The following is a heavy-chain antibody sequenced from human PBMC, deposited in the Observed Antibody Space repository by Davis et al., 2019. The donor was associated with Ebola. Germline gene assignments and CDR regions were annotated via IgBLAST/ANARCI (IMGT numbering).Heavy chain of an antibody. V-gene: IGHV3-30-3*01. Sequence: GESLKISCAASGFTFSSYAMHWVRQAPGKGLEWVAVISYDGSNKYYADSVKGRFTISRDNSKNTLYLQMNSLRAEDTAVYYCARPRGYGDYGGYYYGMDVWGQRTTVTVSS. CDR3: ARPRGYGDYGGYYYGMDV. J-gene: IGHJ6*02. CDR1: GFTFSSYA. D-gene: IGHD4-17*01. CDR2: ISYDGSNK.